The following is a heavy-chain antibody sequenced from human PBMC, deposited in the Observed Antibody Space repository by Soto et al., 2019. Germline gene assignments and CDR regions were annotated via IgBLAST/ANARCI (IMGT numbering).Heavy chain of an antibody. CDR3: ASLPLRFSAADAFDI. Sequence: SETLSLTCTVSGGSISSSSYYWGWIRQPPGKGLEWIGSIYYSGSTYYNPSLKSRVTISVDTSKNQFSLKLSSVTAADTAVYYCASLPLRFSAADAFDIWGQGTMVTVSS. D-gene: IGHD3-3*01. CDR1: GGSISSSSYY. V-gene: IGHV4-39*01. CDR2: IYYSGST. J-gene: IGHJ3*02.